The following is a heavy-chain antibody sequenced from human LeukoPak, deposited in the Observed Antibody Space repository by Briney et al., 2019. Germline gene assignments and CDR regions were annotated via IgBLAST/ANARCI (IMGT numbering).Heavy chain of an antibody. CDR2: IYSGGST. J-gene: IGHJ4*02. CDR3: AIDSSGYTVSFDY. D-gene: IGHD3-22*01. Sequence: PGGSLRLSCAASGFTVSSNYMSWVRQAPGKGLEWVSVIYSGGSTYYADSVQGRFTISRDNSKNTLYLQMNSLRAEDTAVYYCAIDSSGYTVSFDYWGQGTLVTVSS. V-gene: IGHV3-53*01. CDR1: GFTVSSNY.